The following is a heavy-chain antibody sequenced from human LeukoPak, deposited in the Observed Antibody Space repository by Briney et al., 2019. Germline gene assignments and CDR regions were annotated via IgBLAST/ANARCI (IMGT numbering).Heavy chain of an antibody. CDR2: ISGSAGGT. CDR1: GFTLSSYM. Sequence: PGGSLRLSCVASGFTLSSYMMSWVRQAPGKGLEWVSGISGSAGGTFYSDSVRGRFTISRDSPKNTLYLQMNSLRVEDTAVYYCTKDPLDYWGQGTLVPVSS. J-gene: IGHJ4*02. V-gene: IGHV3-23*01. CDR3: TKDPLDY.